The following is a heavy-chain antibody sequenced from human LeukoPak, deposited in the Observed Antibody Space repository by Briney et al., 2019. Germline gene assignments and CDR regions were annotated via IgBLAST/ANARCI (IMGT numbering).Heavy chain of an antibody. CDR1: GFTFSSYA. CDR3: AARKDYGGNGGDY. D-gene: IGHD4-23*01. J-gene: IGHJ4*02. Sequence: PGGSLRLSCTASGFTFSSYAMSWVRQAPGKGLEWVSAISGSGGSTYYADSVKGRFTISRDNSKNTLYLQMNSLRAEDTAVYYCAARKDYGGNGGDYWGQGTLVTVSS. CDR2: ISGSGGST. V-gene: IGHV3-23*01.